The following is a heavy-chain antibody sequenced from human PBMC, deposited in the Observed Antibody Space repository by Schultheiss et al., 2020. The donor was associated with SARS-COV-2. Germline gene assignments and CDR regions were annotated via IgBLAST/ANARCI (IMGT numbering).Heavy chain of an antibody. Sequence: GGSLRLSCAASGFTFSDFYMSWIRQAPGKGLEWVSYISSSGSTIYYADSVKGRFTISRDNAKNSLYLQMNSLRAEDTAVYYCARDLYNTVVPWGVYYYYGMDVWGQGTTVTVSS. CDR3: ARDLYNTVVPWGVYYYYGMDV. D-gene: IGHD4-23*01. V-gene: IGHV3-11*04. CDR1: GFTFSDFY. CDR2: ISSSGSTI. J-gene: IGHJ6*02.